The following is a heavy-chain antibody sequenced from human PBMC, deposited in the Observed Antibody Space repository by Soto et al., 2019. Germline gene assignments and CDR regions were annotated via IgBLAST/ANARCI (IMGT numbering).Heavy chain of an antibody. CDR1: GGSIRSGGYY. CDR2: IYNSGGT. Sequence: QVQLQESGPGLVKPSQTLSLTCTVSGGSIRSGGYYWSWIRQHPGEGLEWIGYIYNSGGTYYNPSLKSRVILSPDTSKNELSLKLNPVTAADTAVYYCASLPDPLYCSGDMCSRDAFDVWGQGTMVTVSS. CDR3: ASLPDPLYCSGDMCSRDAFDV. D-gene: IGHD2-15*01. V-gene: IGHV4-31*03. J-gene: IGHJ3*01.